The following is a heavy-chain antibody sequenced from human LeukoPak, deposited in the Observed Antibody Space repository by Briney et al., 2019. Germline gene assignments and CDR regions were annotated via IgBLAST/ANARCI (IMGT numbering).Heavy chain of an antibody. D-gene: IGHD4-23*01. Sequence: GGSLRLSCAASGFTFSSYGMHWVRQAPGKGLEWVAVIWYDGSNKYYADSVKGRFTLSRDNSQNTLSMQMISLRDEDTAVYYCARFYGGTSDGAFDIWGQGTMVTVSS. CDR1: GFTFSSYG. CDR3: ARFYGGTSDGAFDI. J-gene: IGHJ3*02. V-gene: IGHV3-33*01. CDR2: IWYDGSNK.